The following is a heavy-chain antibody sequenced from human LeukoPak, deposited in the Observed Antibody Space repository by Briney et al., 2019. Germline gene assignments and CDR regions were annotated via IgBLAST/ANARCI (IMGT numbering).Heavy chain of an antibody. V-gene: IGHV3-11*04. CDR3: ARIRLYENYFDY. CDR2: ISHSGSTI. Sequence: GGSLRLSCAASGFTFSDYYMSWIRQAPGKGLEWVSYISHSGSTIYYADSVKGRFTISRDNAKNSLYLQMNSLRAEDTAVYYCARIRLYENYFDYWGQGTLVTVSS. CDR1: GFTFSDYY. D-gene: IGHD3-3*01. J-gene: IGHJ4*02.